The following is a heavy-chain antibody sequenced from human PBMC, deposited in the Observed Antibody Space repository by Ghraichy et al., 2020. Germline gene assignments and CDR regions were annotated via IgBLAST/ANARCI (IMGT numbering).Heavy chain of an antibody. CDR2: ISSSSSYI. Sequence: GESLNISCAASGFTFSSYSMNWVRQAPGKGLEWVSSISSSSSYIYYADSVKGRFTISRDNAKNSLYLQMNSLRAEDTAVYYCARDPMWGGYTRYYFDYWGQGTLVTVSS. CDR1: GFTFSSYS. V-gene: IGHV3-21*01. D-gene: IGHD3-3*01. CDR3: ARDPMWGGYTRYYFDY. J-gene: IGHJ4*02.